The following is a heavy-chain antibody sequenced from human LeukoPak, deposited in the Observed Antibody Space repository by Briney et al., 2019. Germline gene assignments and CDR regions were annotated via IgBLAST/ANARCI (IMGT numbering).Heavy chain of an antibody. J-gene: IGHJ6*03. CDR2: VTGSGIST. CDR3: AKPEGYCSSTSCYNSLYYYYYYMDV. D-gene: IGHD2-2*02. CDR1: GFTFSNYA. Sequence: PGGSLRLSCAASGFTFSNYAMTWVRQTPGKGLEWVSIVTGSGISTYYVDSVKGRFTISRDNSKNTLYLQMNSLRAEDTAVYYCAKPEGYCSSTSCYNSLYYYYYYMDVWGKGTTVTVSS. V-gene: IGHV3-23*01.